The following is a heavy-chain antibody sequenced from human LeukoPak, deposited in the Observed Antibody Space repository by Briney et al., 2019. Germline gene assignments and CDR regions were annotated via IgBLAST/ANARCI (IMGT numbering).Heavy chain of an antibody. J-gene: IGHJ4*02. CDR2: ISSSGSTI. CDR3: AKEPMYYFDSSGYY. Sequence: PGGFLRLSCAASGFTFSSYEMNWVRQAPGKGLAWVSYISSSGSTIYYADSVKGRFTISRDNAKNSLYLQMNSLRAEDTAVYYCAKEPMYYFDSSGYYWGQGTLVTVSS. CDR1: GFTFSSYE. D-gene: IGHD3-22*01. V-gene: IGHV3-48*03.